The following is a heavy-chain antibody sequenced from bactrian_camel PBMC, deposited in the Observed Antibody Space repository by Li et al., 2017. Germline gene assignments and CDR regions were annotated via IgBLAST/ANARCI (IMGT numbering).Heavy chain of an antibody. CDR1: GYTDTIEV. V-gene: IGHV3S42*01. J-gene: IGHJ4*01. CDR2: ISTRTGTT. D-gene: IGHD5*01. Sequence: VQLVESGGGSVQAGGSLRLSCAATGYTDTIEVMGWVRQAPGKEREGIATISTRTGTTTYGDFVKGRFTISQDNAKTTLYLQMNSLKPEDTAMYYCAADYWGGHTGLMGWDPRSPSP.